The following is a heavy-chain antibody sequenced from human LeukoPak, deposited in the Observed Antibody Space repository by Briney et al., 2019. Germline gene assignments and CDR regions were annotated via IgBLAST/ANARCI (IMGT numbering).Heavy chain of an antibody. D-gene: IGHD5-12*01. CDR3: ARTGYSGYDPAIDY. J-gene: IGHJ4*02. V-gene: IGHV1-2*02. Sequence: ASVKVSCKASGYTFTGYYMHWVRQAPGQGLEWMGWINPNSGGTNYAQKFRGRVTMTRDTSISTAYMELSRLRSDDTAVYYCARTGYSGYDPAIDYWGQGTLVTVSS. CDR1: GYTFTGYY. CDR2: INPNSGGT.